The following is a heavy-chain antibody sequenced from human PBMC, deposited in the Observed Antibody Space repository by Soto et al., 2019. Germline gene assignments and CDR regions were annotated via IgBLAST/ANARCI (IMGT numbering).Heavy chain of an antibody. CDR3: ARHRRDY. Sequence: QVQLVESGGGVVQPGRSLRLSCAASGFSFSSYAMHWVRQAPGKGLEWVAVISYDGSNKYYADSVTGRFTISRDNSKNTLYLQMNSLRAEDTAVYYCARHRRDYWGQGTLVTVSS. J-gene: IGHJ4*02. CDR2: ISYDGSNK. CDR1: GFSFSSYA. D-gene: IGHD3-16*02. V-gene: IGHV3-30-3*01.